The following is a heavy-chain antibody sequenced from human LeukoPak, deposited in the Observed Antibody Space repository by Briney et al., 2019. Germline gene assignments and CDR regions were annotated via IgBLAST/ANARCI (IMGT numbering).Heavy chain of an antibody. J-gene: IGHJ4*02. V-gene: IGHV4-61*02. Sequence: SQTLSLTCTVSGGSISSGSYYWSWIRQPAGKELEWIGRIYTSGSTNYNPSLKSRVTISVDTSKNQFSLKLSSVTAADTAVYYCARVISGWEYYFDYWGQGTLVTVSS. D-gene: IGHD6-19*01. CDR3: ARVISGWEYYFDY. CDR1: GGSISSGSYY. CDR2: IYTSGST.